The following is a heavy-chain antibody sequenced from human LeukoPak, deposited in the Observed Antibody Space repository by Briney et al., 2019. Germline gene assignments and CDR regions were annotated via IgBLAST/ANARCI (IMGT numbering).Heavy chain of an antibody. CDR1: GGSISTYC. D-gene: IGHD3-22*01. J-gene: IGHJ4*02. V-gene: IGHV4-59*01. CDR3: TRGGYYEPIDS. Sequence: SETLSLTCSVSGGSISTYCWSWIRQTPGKGLEQIGYIYNSGSTNYNPSLEGRVTMSIDTSKNQFSLKLSSVTAADTAVYYCTRGGYYEPIDSWGQGTLVTVSS. CDR2: IYNSGST.